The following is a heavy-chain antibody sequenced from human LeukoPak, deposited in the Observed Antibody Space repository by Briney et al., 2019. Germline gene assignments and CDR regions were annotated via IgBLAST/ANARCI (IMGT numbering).Heavy chain of an antibody. CDR2: IYYSGST. D-gene: IGHD3-22*01. V-gene: IGHV4-59*11. J-gene: IGHJ4*02. Sequence: SEILSLTCTVSGGSISSHYWSWIRQPPGKGLEWIGYIYYSGSTNYNPSLKSRVTISVDTSKNQFSLKLSSVTAADTAVYYCARGRSSGYYYGVVDYWGQGTLVTVSS. CDR1: GGSISSHY. CDR3: ARGRSSGYYYGVVDY.